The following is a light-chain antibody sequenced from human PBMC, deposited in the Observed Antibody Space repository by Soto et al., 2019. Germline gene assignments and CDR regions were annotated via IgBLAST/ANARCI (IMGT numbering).Light chain of an antibody. CDR3: HQRQSWPRT. J-gene: IGKJ1*01. CDR1: QRGLYSSNNKNY. V-gene: IGKV4-1*01. Sequence: IVILPQPHALASLLREKSTIHSESSQRGLYSSNNKNYLAWYQQKPGQPPKLLSYGASTQESGVHDRFSGSGSGTDFTLTISSLAPDDCAIYDCHQRQSWPRTFGQGTKVDI. CDR2: GAS.